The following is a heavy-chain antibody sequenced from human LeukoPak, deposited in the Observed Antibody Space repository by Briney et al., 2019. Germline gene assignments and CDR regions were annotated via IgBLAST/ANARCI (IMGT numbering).Heavy chain of an antibody. D-gene: IGHD6-19*01. Sequence: PGGSLRLSCAASGFTFSSYAMSWVRQAPGKGLEWVSAISGSGGSTYYADSVKGRFTISRDNSKNTLYLQMNSLRAEDTAVYYCAKAGTIAVAGGWFDYWGQGTLVTVSS. V-gene: IGHV3-23*01. J-gene: IGHJ4*02. CDR1: GFTFSSYA. CDR2: ISGSGGST. CDR3: AKAGTIAVAGGWFDY.